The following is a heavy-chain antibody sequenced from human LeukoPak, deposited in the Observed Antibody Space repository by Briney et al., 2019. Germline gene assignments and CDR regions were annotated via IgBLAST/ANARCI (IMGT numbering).Heavy chain of an antibody. D-gene: IGHD3-22*01. Sequence: PGGSLRLSCAASGFIFSSYSMNWVRQAPGKGLEWVSYISSSSRTIYYADSVKGRFTISRDNAKHSLHLQMNSLRDEDTAVYYCARTRDSSAYYTLDYSGQGTLVTVSS. CDR2: ISSSSRTI. CDR3: ARTRDSSAYYTLDY. J-gene: IGHJ4*02. CDR1: GFIFSSYS. V-gene: IGHV3-48*02.